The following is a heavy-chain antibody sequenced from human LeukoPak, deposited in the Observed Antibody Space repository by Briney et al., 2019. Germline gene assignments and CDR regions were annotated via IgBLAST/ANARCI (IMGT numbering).Heavy chain of an antibody. D-gene: IGHD2/OR15-2a*01. CDR2: ISYDGSNK. CDR3: ARISMATDY. J-gene: IGHJ4*02. V-gene: IGHV3-30-3*01. Sequence: GGSLRLSCAASGFTFSSYAMHWVRQAPGKGLEWVAVISYDGSNKYYADSVKGRFTISRDNSKNTLYLQMNSLRAEDTAVYYRARISMATDYWGQGTLVTVSS. CDR1: GFTFSSYA.